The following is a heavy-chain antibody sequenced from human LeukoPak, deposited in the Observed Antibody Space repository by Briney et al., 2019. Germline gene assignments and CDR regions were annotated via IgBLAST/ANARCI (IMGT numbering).Heavy chain of an antibody. J-gene: IGHJ4*02. Sequence: ASVKVSCKASGYTFTDYMHWVRQAPGQGFEWMGWINTNDGDTNYAQKFQGRVTMTRDTSISTAHMEVSRLRSDDTAVYYCARANFLYCSSTTCLFDYWGQGTLVTVSS. D-gene: IGHD2-2*01. CDR3: ARANFLYCSSTTCLFDY. CDR1: GYTFTDY. V-gene: IGHV1-2*02. CDR2: INTNDGDT.